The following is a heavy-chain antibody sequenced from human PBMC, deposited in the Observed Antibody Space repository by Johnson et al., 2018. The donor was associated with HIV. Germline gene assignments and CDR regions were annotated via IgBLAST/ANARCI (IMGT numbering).Heavy chain of an antibody. CDR2: ISGSGGST. CDR3: ARVSDGALDM. V-gene: IGHV3-23*04. Sequence: VQLVESGGGLVQPGGSLRLSCAASGFTFSSYAMSWVRQAPGQGLEWVSAISGSGGSTYYADSVKGRFTISRDNARNSLYLQMKSLRAEDTALYYCARVSDGALDMWGQGTMVTVSS. CDR1: GFTFSSYA. D-gene: IGHD5-24*01. J-gene: IGHJ3*02.